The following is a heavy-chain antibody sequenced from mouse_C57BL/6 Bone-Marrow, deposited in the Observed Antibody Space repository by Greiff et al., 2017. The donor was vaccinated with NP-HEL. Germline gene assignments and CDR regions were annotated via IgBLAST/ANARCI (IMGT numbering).Heavy chain of an antibody. D-gene: IGHD2-4*01. J-gene: IGHJ2*01. CDR2: IHPNSGST. V-gene: IGHV1-64*01. CDR1: GYTFTSYW. Sequence: QVQLKQPGAELVKPGASVKLSCKASGYTFTSYWMHWVKQRPGQGLEWIGMIHPNSGSTNYNEKFKSKATLTVDKSSSTAYMQLSSLTSEDSAVYYCARSYYDYDDGHFDYWGQGTTLTVSS. CDR3: ARSYYDYDDGHFDY.